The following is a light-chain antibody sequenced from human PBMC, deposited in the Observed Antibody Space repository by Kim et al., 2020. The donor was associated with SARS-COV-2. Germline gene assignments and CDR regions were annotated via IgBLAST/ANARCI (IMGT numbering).Light chain of an antibody. CDR1: SGSIASNY. V-gene: IGLV6-57*04. J-gene: IGLJ2*01. CDR3: QSDDSDNHRV. Sequence: NFMLTQPHSVSESPGKTVIISCTRSSGSIASNYVQWYQQRPGSAPTTVIYEDNERPSGVPDRFSGSIDSSSNSASLTISGLQTEDEADYYCQSDDSDNHRVFGGGTQLTVL. CDR2: EDN.